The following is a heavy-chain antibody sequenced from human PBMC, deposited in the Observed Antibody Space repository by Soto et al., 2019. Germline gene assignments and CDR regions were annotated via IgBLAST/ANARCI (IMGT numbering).Heavy chain of an antibody. J-gene: IGHJ6*03. V-gene: IGHV3-20*01. CDR3: ARVATVPYGGRGVYYYYYMDV. CDR1: GSTFDDYG. Sequence: PGGSLRLSCAASGSTFDDYGMSWVRQAPGKGLEWVSGINWNGGSTGYADSVKGRFTISRDNAKNSLYLQMNSLRAEDTALYHCARVATVPYGGRGVYYYYYMDVWGKGTTVTVSS. CDR2: INWNGGST. D-gene: IGHD4-17*01.